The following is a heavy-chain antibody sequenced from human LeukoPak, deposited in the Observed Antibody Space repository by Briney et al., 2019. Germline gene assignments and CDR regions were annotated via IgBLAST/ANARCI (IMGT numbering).Heavy chain of an antibody. J-gene: IGHJ4*02. CDR3: ARLRPKGYCSSTSRYGREDY. CDR2: IYYSGST. V-gene: IGHV4-39*07. D-gene: IGHD2-2*01. CDR1: GGSISSSSYY. Sequence: SETLSLTCTVSGGSISSSSYYWGWIRQPPGKGLEWIGSIYYSGSTNYNPSLKSRVTISVDTSKNQFSLKLSSVTAADTAVYYCARLRPKGYCSSTSRYGREDYWGQGTLVTVSS.